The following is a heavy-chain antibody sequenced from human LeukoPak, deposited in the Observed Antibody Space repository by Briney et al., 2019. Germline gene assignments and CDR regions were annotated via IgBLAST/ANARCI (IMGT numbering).Heavy chain of an antibody. D-gene: IGHD4-17*01. V-gene: IGHV4-34*01. CDR3: ASRDTVTVKRAPDY. CDR1: GGSFSGYY. Sequence: PSETLSLTCAAYGGSFSGYYWSWIRQPPGKGLEWIGEINHSGSTNYNPSLKSRVTISVDTSKNQFSLKLSSVTAADTAVYYCASRDTVTVKRAPDYWGQGTLVTVSS. J-gene: IGHJ4*02. CDR2: INHSGST.